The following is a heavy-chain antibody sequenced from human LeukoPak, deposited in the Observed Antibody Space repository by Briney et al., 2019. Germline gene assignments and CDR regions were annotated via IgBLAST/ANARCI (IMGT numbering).Heavy chain of an antibody. D-gene: IGHD4-17*01. CDR2: INSDGSST. Sequence: GKSLRLSCAASGFTFSSYWMHWVRQAPGKGLVWVSRINSDGSSTSYADSVKGRFTISRDNAKNTLYLQMNSLRAEDTAVYYCARDHYGDIAVYSPGDYWGQGTLVTVSS. CDR1: GFTFSSYW. CDR3: ARDHYGDIAVYSPGDY. J-gene: IGHJ4*02. V-gene: IGHV3-74*01.